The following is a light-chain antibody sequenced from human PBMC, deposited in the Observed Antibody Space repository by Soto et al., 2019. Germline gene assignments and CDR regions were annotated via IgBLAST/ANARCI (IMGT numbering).Light chain of an antibody. CDR3: QHHNSYSGA. CDR2: KAS. V-gene: IGKV1-5*03. CDR1: QTVSSR. J-gene: IGKJ1*01. Sequence: DIQITQSPSTLSGSAGDRATITCRASQTVSSRLAWYQQKPGKAPTLLIYKASTLKGGVPSRFSGSGSGTEFTLTIISLQPDDFAAYYCQHHNSYSGAFGQGTKVDIK.